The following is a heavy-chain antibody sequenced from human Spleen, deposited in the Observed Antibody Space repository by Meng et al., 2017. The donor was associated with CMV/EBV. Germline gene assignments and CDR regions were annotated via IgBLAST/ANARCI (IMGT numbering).Heavy chain of an antibody. J-gene: IGHJ5*02. V-gene: IGHV3-49*04. Sequence: GESLKISCTASGFTFGDYAMSWVRQAPGKGLEWVGFIRSKAYGGTTEYAASVKGRFTISRDESKSIAYLQMNSLKTEDTAVYYCTRVVGSLGPAAIYWFDPWGQGTLVTVSS. D-gene: IGHD2-2*01. CDR1: GFTFGDYA. CDR3: TRVVGSLGPAAIYWFDP. CDR2: IRSKAYGGTT.